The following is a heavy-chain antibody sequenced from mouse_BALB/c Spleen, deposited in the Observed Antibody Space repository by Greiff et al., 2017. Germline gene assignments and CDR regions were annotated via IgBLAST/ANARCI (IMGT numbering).Heavy chain of an antibody. J-gene: IGHJ4*01. CDR1: GFNIKDTY. Sequence: VQLKESGAELVKPGASVKLSCTASGFNIKDTYMHWVKQRPEQGLEWIGRIDPANGNTKYDPKFQGKATITADTSSNTAYLQLSSLTSEDTAVYYCARGLRANYYAMDYWGQGTSVTVSS. V-gene: IGHV14-3*02. CDR3: ARGLRANYYAMDY. D-gene: IGHD2-4*01. CDR2: IDPANGNT.